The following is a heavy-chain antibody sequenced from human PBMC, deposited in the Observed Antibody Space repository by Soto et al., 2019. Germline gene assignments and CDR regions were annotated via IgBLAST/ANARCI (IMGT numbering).Heavy chain of an antibody. CDR1: EFTFNNYL. CDR3: AGSASGAFDI. Sequence: PGGSLRLSCTASEFTFNNYLMHWVRQAPGKGLVWVSRINSDGSITTYADSVKGRFTISRDNARNTLYLQMNSLRAEETAVYYCAGSASGAFDIWGRGTMVTVSS. J-gene: IGHJ3*02. CDR2: INSDGSIT. V-gene: IGHV3-74*01. D-gene: IGHD3-10*01.